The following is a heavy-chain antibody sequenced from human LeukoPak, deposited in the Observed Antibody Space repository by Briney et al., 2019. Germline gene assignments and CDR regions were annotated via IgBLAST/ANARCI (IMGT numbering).Heavy chain of an antibody. CDR2: ISYDGSNK. D-gene: IGHD5-24*01. V-gene: IGHV3-30-3*01. CDR1: GFTFST. CDR3: AREWRDGYNWGNFDY. Sequence: GGSLRLSCAASGFTFSTIHWVRQAPGKGLEWVAVISYDGSNKYYADSVKGRFTISRDNSKNTLYLQMNSLRVEDTAVYYCAREWRDGYNWGNFDYWGQGTLVTVSS. J-gene: IGHJ4*02.